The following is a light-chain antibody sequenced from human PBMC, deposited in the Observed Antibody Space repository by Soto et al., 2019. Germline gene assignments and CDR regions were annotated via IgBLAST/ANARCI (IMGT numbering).Light chain of an antibody. V-gene: IGKV1-5*03. CDR1: QSISTW. CDR3: QQYNSYSPT. J-gene: IGKJ1*01. Sequence: DIQMTQSPSTLSASVGDRVTITCRASQSISTWLAWYQQEPGKAPKLLIHKASSLQSGVPSRFGGSGSGTDFTLTISSLHPDDFAPYYCQQYNSYSPTFGQGTKVDIK. CDR2: KAS.